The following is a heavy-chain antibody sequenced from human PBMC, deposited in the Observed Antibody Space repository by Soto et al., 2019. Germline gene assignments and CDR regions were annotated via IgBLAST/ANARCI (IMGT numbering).Heavy chain of an antibody. CDR2: IYYSGST. CDR3: ARGEVLMVYAKTPLYWFDP. D-gene: IGHD2-8*01. Sequence: SETLSLTCTVSGGSISSSSYYWGWIRQPPGKGLEWIGSIYYSGSTYYNPSLKSRVTISVDTSKNQFSLKLSSVTAADTAVYYCARGEVLMVYAKTPLYWFDPWGQGTLVTVSS. J-gene: IGHJ5*02. CDR1: GGSISSSSYY. V-gene: IGHV4-39*01.